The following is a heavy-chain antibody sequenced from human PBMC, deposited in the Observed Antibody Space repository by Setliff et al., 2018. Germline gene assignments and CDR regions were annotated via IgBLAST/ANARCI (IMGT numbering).Heavy chain of an antibody. Sequence: SETLSLTCTVSGDSISSSSYYWSWIRQPPGKGLEWIGEINHSGSTNYNPSLKSRVTISVDTSKNQFSLKLSSVTAADTAVYYCARGVYCSSTSCSPGLNWFDPWGQGTLV. CDR2: INHSGST. CDR3: ARGVYCSSTSCSPGLNWFDP. CDR1: GDSISSSSYY. V-gene: IGHV4-39*07. J-gene: IGHJ5*02. D-gene: IGHD2-2*01.